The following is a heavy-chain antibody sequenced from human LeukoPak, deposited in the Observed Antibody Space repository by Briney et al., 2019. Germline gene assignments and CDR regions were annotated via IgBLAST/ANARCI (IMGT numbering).Heavy chain of an antibody. Sequence: HPGGSLRLSCAASGFTFRSYAMSWVRQAPGKGLEWVSAISGSGGSTYYADSVKGRFTISRDNSKNTLYLQMNSLRAEDTAVYYCAKDPIAATIWFDPWGQGTLVTVSS. V-gene: IGHV3-23*01. J-gene: IGHJ5*02. D-gene: IGHD6-13*01. CDR1: GFTFRSYA. CDR3: AKDPIAATIWFDP. CDR2: ISGSGGST.